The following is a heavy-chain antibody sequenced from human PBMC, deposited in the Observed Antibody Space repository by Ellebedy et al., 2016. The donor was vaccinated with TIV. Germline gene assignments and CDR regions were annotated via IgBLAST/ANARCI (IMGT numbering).Heavy chain of an antibody. CDR2: IKSDGTIT. J-gene: IGHJ4*02. CDR3: ASGVLTTGTTGEDY. V-gene: IGHV3-74*01. D-gene: IGHD4-17*01. Sequence: GGSLRLXXAASGFSFSSYVMSWVRQAPGKGLVLVSRIKSDGTITNYADSVKGRFTISRDNAENTLYLQMNSLRAEDTAVYYCASGVLTTGTTGEDYWGQGTLVTVSS. CDR1: GFSFSSYV.